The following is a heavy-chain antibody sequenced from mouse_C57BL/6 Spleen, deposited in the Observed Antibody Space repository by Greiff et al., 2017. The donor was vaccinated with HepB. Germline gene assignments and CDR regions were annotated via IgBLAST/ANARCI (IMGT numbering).Heavy chain of an antibody. CDR3: ARGVYYSNYEVYFDY. J-gene: IGHJ2*01. D-gene: IGHD2-5*01. CDR1: GFTFSSYA. V-gene: IGHV5-4*01. Sequence: VQLKESGGGLVKPGGSLKLSCAASGFTFSSYAMSWVRQTPEKRLEWVATISDGGSYTYYPDNVKGRFTISRDNAKNNLYLQMSHLKSEDTAMYYCARGVYYSNYEVYFDYWGQGTTLTVSS. CDR2: ISDGGSYT.